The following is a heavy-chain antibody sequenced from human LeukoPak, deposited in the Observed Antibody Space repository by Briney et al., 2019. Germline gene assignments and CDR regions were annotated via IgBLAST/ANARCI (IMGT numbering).Heavy chain of an antibody. CDR2: IYHSGST. CDR1: GGSISSGGYY. V-gene: IGHV4-30-2*01. CDR3: ARVGEQQLVWGLDY. Sequence: SQTLSLTCTVSGGSISSGGYYWSWIRQPPGKGLEWIGYIYHSGSTYYNPSLKSRVTISVDRSKNQSSLKLSSVTAADTAVYYCARVGEQQLVWGLDYWGQGTLVTVSS. J-gene: IGHJ4*02. D-gene: IGHD6-13*01.